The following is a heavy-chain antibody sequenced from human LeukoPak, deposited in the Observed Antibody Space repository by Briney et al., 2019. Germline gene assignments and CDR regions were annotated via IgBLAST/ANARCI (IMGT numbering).Heavy chain of an antibody. CDR3: ARHVRGRNCSGGSCYSYWYFDL. V-gene: IGHV4-39*07. Sequence: PSETLSLTCTVSGGSISSSSYYWGWIRQPPGKGLEWIGSIYYSGSTYYDPSLKSRVTISVDTSKNQFSLKLSSVTAADTAVYYCARHVRGRNCSGGSCYSYWYFDLWGRGTLVTVSS. CDR1: GGSISSSSYY. J-gene: IGHJ2*01. CDR2: IYYSGST. D-gene: IGHD2-15*01.